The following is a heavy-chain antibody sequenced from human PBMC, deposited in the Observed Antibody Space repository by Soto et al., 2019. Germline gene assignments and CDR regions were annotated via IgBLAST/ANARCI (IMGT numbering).Heavy chain of an antibody. V-gene: IGHV1-18*01. CDR2: INGFNGNT. CDR3: ARDEYCNGGSCRYVMDV. Sequence: QVQLVQSGGAVKKPGASVTVSCKASGYTFTNYGISWVRQAPGQGLEWMGWINGFNGNTKYAQKIQGRVTMTTDTSTTTAYMELRSLRSDDTTVYYCARDEYCNGGSCRYVMDVWGQATTVTVSS. J-gene: IGHJ6*02. CDR1: GYTFTNYG. D-gene: IGHD2-15*01.